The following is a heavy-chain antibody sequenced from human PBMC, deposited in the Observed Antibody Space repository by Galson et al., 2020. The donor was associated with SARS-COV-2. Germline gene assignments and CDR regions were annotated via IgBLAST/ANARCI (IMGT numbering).Heavy chain of an antibody. D-gene: IGHD2-2*01. CDR1: GFTFSSYT. V-gene: IGHV3-21*01. J-gene: IGHJ4*02. CDR3: ARDGLGYCSSTSCYEIDY. CDR2: ISSSSNYK. Sequence: GESLKISCAASGFTFSSYTMNWVRQAPGKGLEWVSSISSSSNYKYYADSVKGRFTISRDNAKNSLYLQMNSVRAEDTAVYYCARDGLGYCSSTSCYEIDYWGQGTLVTVSS.